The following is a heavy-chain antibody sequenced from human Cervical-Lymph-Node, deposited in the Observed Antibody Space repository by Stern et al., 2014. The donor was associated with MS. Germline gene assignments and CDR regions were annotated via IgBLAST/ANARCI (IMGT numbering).Heavy chain of an antibody. CDR2: IIPISGTA. CDR3: ARGDELWSPFDP. J-gene: IGHJ5*02. CDR1: GGTFSSYA. V-gene: IGHV1-69*01. D-gene: IGHD5-18*01. Sequence: MQLVQSGVEVKKPGSSVKVSCKASGGTFSSYAISWVRQAPGQGLEWMGGIIPISGTANDAKKFQGRVTITADESTSTAYMELSSLRSEDTAVYYCARGDELWSPFDPWGQGTLVTVSS.